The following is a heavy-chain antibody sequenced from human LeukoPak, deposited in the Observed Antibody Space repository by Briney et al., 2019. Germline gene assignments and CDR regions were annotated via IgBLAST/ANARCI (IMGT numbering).Heavy chain of an antibody. J-gene: IGHJ6*02. D-gene: IGHD6-19*01. CDR2: INPSGGST. V-gene: IGHV1-46*01. CDR1: GYTFTSYY. Sequence: GASVKVSCKASGYTFTSYYMHWVRQAPGQGLEWVGIINPSGGSTSYAQKFQGRVTMTRDTSTSTVYMELSSLRSEDTAVYYCARELAGTDTPSARGDGSYGMDVWGQGTTVTVSS. CDR3: ARELAGTDTPSARGDGSYGMDV.